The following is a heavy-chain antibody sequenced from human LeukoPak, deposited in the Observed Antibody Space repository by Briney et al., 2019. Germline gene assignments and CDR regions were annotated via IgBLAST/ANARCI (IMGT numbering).Heavy chain of an antibody. J-gene: IGHJ6*03. CDR2: IKTDGSQI. D-gene: IGHD3-9*01. Sequence: GGSLRLSCVASGFTFSSYWMTWVRQAPGKGLEWVANIKTDGSQIYYVDSVKGRFTISRDNAKNSLYLQMNSLRAEDTAVYYCARNHGTYYDILTGYSEYYYYYYMDVWGKGTTVTISS. CDR1: GFTFSSYW. CDR3: ARNHGTYYDILTGYSEYYYYYYMDV. V-gene: IGHV3-7*01.